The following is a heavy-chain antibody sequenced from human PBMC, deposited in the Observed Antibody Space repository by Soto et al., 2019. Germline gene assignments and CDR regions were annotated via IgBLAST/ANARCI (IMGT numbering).Heavy chain of an antibody. Sequence: SLCPACHVVGGSSSRSGYSGNWIRHVTARALEWMGDMPYSAISFYNPSLERRVSFSIDTSGNQFSLRLSYMTAADTAVYFCPRAHTYYYDSSGYSNQSFHREAWGQGTLVTGSS. D-gene: IGHD3-22*01. CDR2: MPYSAIS. V-gene: IGHV4-31*03. J-gene: IGHJ5*02. CDR3: PRAHTYYYDSSGYSNQSFHREA. CDR1: GGSSSRSGYS.